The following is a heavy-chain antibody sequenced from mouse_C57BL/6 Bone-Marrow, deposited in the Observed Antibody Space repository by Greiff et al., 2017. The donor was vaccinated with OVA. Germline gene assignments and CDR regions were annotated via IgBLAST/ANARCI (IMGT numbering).Heavy chain of an antibody. CDR3: ARWNTTVFDY. CDR1: GFTFTDYY. J-gene: IGHJ2*01. V-gene: IGHV7-3*01. Sequence: EVMLVESGGGLVQPGGSLSLSCAASGFTFTDYYMSWVRQPPGKALEWLGFIRNKANGYTTEYSASVKGRFTISRDNSQSILYHQMNALRAEDSATYYCARWNTTVFDYWGQGTTLTVSS. D-gene: IGHD1-1*01. CDR2: IRNKANGYTT.